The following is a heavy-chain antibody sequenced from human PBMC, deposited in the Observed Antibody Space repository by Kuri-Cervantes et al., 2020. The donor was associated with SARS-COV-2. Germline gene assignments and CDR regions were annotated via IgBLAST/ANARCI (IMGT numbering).Heavy chain of an antibody. D-gene: IGHD3-3*01. Sequence: ASVKVSCKASGYTFTGYYMHWVRQAPGQGLEWMGWINPNSGSTKNAQKFQGWVTMTRDTSISTVYMELSRLISDDTAVYYCSRSPYFGRPVVILQRGPVDIWGQGTMVTVSS. V-gene: IGHV1-2*04. J-gene: IGHJ3*02. CDR3: SRSPYFGRPVVILQRGPVDI. CDR1: GYTFTGYY. CDR2: INPNSGST.